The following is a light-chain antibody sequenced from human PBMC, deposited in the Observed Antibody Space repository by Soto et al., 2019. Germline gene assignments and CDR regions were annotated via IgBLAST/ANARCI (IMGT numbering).Light chain of an antibody. CDR1: SSDVGGYKY. CDR3: SSYVGSNNFV. J-gene: IGLJ2*01. Sequence: QSALTQPPSASGSPGQSVTISCTGTSSDVGGYKYVSWYQQHPGQAPKLLIYDVSKRPSGVPNRFSGSKSGNTASLPVSGLQTEDEADYYCSSYVGSNNFVFGGGTKLTVL. V-gene: IGLV2-8*01. CDR2: DVS.